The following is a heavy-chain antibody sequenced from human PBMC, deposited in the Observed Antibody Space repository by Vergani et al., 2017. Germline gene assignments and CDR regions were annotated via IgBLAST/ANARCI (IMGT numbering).Heavy chain of an antibody. V-gene: IGHV4-59*01. CDR2: IYYSGST. Sequence: QVQLQESGPGLVKPSETLSLTCTVSGGSFSSYYWSWIRQPPGKGLEWIGYIYYSGSTNYNPSLKSRVTISVDTSKNQFSLRLSSVTAADTAVYYCARDSIIWFEPRNWFDPWGQGTLVTVSS. D-gene: IGHD3-10*01. CDR3: ARDSIIWFEPRNWFDP. J-gene: IGHJ5*02. CDR1: GGSFSSYY.